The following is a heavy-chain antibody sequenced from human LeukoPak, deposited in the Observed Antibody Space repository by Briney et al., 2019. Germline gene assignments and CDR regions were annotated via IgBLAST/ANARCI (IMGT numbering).Heavy chain of an antibody. Sequence: SETLSLTCTVSGGSISSSSYYWGWIRQPPGKGLEWIGSIYYSGSTYYNPSLKSRVTISADTSKNRFSLKLSSVTAADTAVFYCARFIIATAGMIDYWGQGTLVTVSS. V-gene: IGHV4-39*01. D-gene: IGHD6-13*01. J-gene: IGHJ4*02. CDR2: IYYSGST. CDR3: ARFIIATAGMIDY. CDR1: GGSISSSSYY.